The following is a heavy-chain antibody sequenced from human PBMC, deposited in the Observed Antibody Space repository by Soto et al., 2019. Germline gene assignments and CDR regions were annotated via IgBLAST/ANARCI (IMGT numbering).Heavy chain of an antibody. CDR2: IYYSGST. V-gene: IGHV4-61*01. Sequence: SETVSVKCTVSGGCVSSGSYYWSWIRQPPGKGLEWIGYIYYSGSTNYNPSLKSRVTISVDTSKNQFSLKLSSVTAADTAVYYCARYRSNYYDSSGYHPPAAFDIWGQGTMVTVSS. J-gene: IGHJ3*02. CDR3: ARYRSNYYDSSGYHPPAAFDI. D-gene: IGHD3-22*01. CDR1: GGCVSSGSYY.